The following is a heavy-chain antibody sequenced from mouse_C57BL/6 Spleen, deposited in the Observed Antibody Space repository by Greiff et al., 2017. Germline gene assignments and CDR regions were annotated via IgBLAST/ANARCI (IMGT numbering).Heavy chain of an antibody. V-gene: IGHV1-55*01. J-gene: IGHJ4*01. CDR2: IYPGSGST. CDR1: GYTFTSYW. D-gene: IGHD2-1*01. CDR3: ARGGNYVGDAMDY. Sequence: VQLQQPGAELVKPGASVKMSCKASGYTFTSYWITWVKQRPGQGLEWIGDIYPGSGSTNYNEKFKSKATLTVDTSSSTAYMQLSSLTSEDSAVYYCARGGNYVGDAMDYWGQETSVTVSS.